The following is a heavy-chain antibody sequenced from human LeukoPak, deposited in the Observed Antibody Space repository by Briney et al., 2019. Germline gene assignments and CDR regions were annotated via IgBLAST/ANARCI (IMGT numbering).Heavy chain of an antibody. CDR1: GFTFSDCD. CDR3: VRDAGNWIGNYYFDY. J-gene: IGHJ4*02. V-gene: IGHV3-21*01. Sequence: PGGSLRLSCTASGFTFSDCDRNWFRQAPGKGLEWVSSISYRTSHIYYADSVRGVFTISRDNAKHPLYLQMDSLRAEDTAVYYCVRDAGNWIGNYYFDYWGQGTLVTVSS. D-gene: IGHD1-1*01. CDR2: ISYRTSHI.